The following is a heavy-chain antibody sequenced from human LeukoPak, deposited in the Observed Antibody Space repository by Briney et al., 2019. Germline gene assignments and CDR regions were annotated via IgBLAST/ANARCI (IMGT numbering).Heavy chain of an antibody. J-gene: IGHJ4*02. Sequence: GGSLRLSCAASGFTFSDYYMSWIRQAPGKGLEWVGRIKSKTDGGTTDYAAPVKGRFTISRDDSKNTLYLQMNSLKTEDTAVYYCTTANRYGDYYFDYWGQGTLVTVSS. CDR3: TTANRYGDYYFDY. V-gene: IGHV3-15*01. CDR1: GFTFSDYY. CDR2: IKSKTDGGTT. D-gene: IGHD4-17*01.